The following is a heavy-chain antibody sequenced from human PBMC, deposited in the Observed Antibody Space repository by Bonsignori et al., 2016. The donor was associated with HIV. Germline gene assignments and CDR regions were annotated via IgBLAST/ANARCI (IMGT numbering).Heavy chain of an antibody. D-gene: IGHD3-22*01. CDR2: INPNSGGT. J-gene: IGHJ4*02. V-gene: IGHV1-2*02. CDR1: GYTFTGYY. CDR3: ARDQEAMIVVVITVFDY. Sequence: ASVKVSCKASGYTFTGYYMHWVRQAPGQGLEWMGWINPNSGGTNYAQKFQGRVTMTRDTSISTAYMELSRLRSDDTAVYYCARDQEAMIVVVITVFDYWGQGTLVTVSS.